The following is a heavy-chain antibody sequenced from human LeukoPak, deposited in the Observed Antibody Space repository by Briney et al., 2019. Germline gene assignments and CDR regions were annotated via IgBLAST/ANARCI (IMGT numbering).Heavy chain of an antibody. V-gene: IGHV3-30-3*01. J-gene: IGHJ4*02. Sequence: GRSLRLSCAASGFTFSSYAMHWVRQAPGKGLEWVAVISYDGSNKYYADSVKGRFTISRDNSKNTLYLQMNGLRAEDTAVYYCARDSVGATNYFDYWGQGTLVTVSS. CDR1: GFTFSSYA. CDR2: ISYDGSNK. D-gene: IGHD1-26*01. CDR3: ARDSVGATNYFDY.